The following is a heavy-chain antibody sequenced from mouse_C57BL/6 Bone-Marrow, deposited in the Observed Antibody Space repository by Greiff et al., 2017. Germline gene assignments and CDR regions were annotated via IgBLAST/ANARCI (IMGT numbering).Heavy chain of an antibody. Sequence: VQLKESGPGLVQPSQSLSITCTVSGFSLTSYGVHWVRQSPGKGLEWLGVIWSGGSTDYNAAFISRLSISKDNSKSQVFFKMNSVQADDTAIYYCARWRVTTGFDDWGQGTTLTVSS. D-gene: IGHD2-2*01. CDR3: ARWRVTTGFDD. V-gene: IGHV2-2*01. J-gene: IGHJ2*01. CDR2: IWSGGST. CDR1: GFSLTSYG.